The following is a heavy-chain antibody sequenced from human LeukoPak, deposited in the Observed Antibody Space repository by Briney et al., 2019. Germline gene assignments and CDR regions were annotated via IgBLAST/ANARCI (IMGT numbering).Heavy chain of an antibody. J-gene: IGHJ4*02. CDR3: ARDPSVLDYFDY. CDR1: GFTFSCHS. Sequence: GGSLRLSCAASGFTFSCHSMNWVRQAPGKGLEWVANIKEDGSEKYYVDSVKGRFTISRDNAKNSLYLQLNSLRAEDTAVYYCARDPSVLDYFDYWGQGTLVTVSS. CDR2: IKEDGSEK. V-gene: IGHV3-7*01. D-gene: IGHD2/OR15-2a*01.